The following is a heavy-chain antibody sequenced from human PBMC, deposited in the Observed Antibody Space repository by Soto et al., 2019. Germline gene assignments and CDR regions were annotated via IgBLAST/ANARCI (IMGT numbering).Heavy chain of an antibody. J-gene: IGHJ3*02. CDR2: IYYSGST. CDR3: ERRMVITTDGAFNI. D-gene: IGHD3-22*01. V-gene: IGHV4-59*01. Sequence: SETLSLTCTVSGGSISRYYWSWIRQPPGKGLEWIGYIYYSGSTNYNPPLKSRVTISVDTSKNQFSLKLSSVTAADTAVYSCERRMVITTDGAFNIWGQGTMVTV. CDR1: GGSISRYY.